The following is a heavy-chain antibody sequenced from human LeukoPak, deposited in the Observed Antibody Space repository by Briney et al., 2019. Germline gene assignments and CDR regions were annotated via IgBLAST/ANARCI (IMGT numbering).Heavy chain of an antibody. V-gene: IGHV3-30-3*01. D-gene: IGHD2-2*01. J-gene: IGHJ4*02. CDR3: AKDRSTSPLPDY. Sequence: PGRSLRLSCAASGFAFINYAMHWVRQAPGKGLEWVAIISFDESNKYYADSVKGRFTISRDNSKNTLYLQMNSLRAEDTAVYYCAKDRSTSPLPDYWGQGTLVTVSS. CDR1: GFAFINYA. CDR2: ISFDESNK.